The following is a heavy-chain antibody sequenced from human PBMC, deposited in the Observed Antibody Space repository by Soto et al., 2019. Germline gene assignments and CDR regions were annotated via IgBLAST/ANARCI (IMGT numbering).Heavy chain of an antibody. D-gene: IGHD6-6*01. CDR1: GGSISSSNW. CDR3: ARDPNPPSAARAYYFDY. Sequence: QVQLQESGPGLVKPSGTLSLTCAVSGGSISSSNWWSWVRQPPGKGLEWIGEIYHSGSTNYNPSLKSRVTRSVDKSKNQFSLKLSSVTAADTAVYYCARDPNPPSAARAYYFDYWGQGTLVTVSS. CDR2: IYHSGST. V-gene: IGHV4-4*02. J-gene: IGHJ4*02.